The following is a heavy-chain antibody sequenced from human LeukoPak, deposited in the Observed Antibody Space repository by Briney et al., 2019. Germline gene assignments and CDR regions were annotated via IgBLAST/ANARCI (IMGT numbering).Heavy chain of an antibody. V-gene: IGHV1-18*01. CDR1: GYTFTTYG. CDR3: ARDRDGIAVAGRY. Sequence: ASVKVSCKASGYTFTTYGISWVRQAPGQWLEWMGWISAYNGNTNYARKLQGRVTMTTDTSTSTAYMELRSLRSDNTAVYYCARDRDGIAVAGRYWGQGTLVTVSS. CDR2: ISAYNGNT. D-gene: IGHD6-19*01. J-gene: IGHJ4*02.